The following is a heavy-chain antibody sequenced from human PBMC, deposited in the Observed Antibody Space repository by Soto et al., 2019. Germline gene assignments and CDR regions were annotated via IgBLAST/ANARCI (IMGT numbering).Heavy chain of an antibody. CDR3: ARDIGGISSS. CDR2: ISGSGSST. CDR1: GFTFSSYA. D-gene: IGHD6-6*01. V-gene: IGHV3-23*01. J-gene: IGHJ4*01. Sequence: GGSLRLSCAASGFTFSSYAMSWVRQAPGKGLEWVSAISGSGSSTYYADSVKGRFTISRDNAKNTLYLEMNSLRPEDTAVYYCARDIGGISSSWGHGTLVTVSS.